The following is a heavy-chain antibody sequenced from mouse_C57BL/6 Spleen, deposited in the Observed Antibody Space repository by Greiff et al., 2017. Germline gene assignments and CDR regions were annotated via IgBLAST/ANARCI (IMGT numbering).Heavy chain of an antibody. CDR2: IYPGSGNT. Sequence: VQGVESGPELVKPGASVKISCKASGYSFTSYYIHWVKQRPGQGLEWIGWIYPGSGNTKYNEKFKGKATLSADTSSSTAYMQLSSLTSEDSAVYYWARSMTTVPYWGQGTLVTVSA. D-gene: IGHD1-1*01. CDR1: GYSFTSYY. J-gene: IGHJ3*01. CDR3: ARSMTTVPY. V-gene: IGHV1-66*01.